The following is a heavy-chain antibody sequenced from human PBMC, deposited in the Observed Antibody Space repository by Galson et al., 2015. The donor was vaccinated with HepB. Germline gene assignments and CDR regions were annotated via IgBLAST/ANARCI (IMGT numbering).Heavy chain of an antibody. J-gene: IGHJ6*02. CDR3: TRQLVRITIFGVVISLGGMDV. D-gene: IGHD3-3*01. CDR2: IRSKANSYAT. Sequence: SLRLSCAASGCTFSGSAMHWVRQASGKGLEWVGRIRSKANSYATAYAASVKGRFTISRDDSKNTAYLQMNSLKTEDTAVYYCTRQLVRITIFGVVISLGGMDVWGPGTTVTVPS. V-gene: IGHV3-73*01. CDR1: GCTFSGSA.